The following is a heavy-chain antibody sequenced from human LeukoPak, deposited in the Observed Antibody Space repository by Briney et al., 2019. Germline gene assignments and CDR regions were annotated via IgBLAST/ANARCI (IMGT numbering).Heavy chain of an antibody. Sequence: SETLSLTCAVYGGSFSGYYWSWIRQPPGKGLEWIGEINHSGSTNYNPSLKSRVTISVATSKNQFSLKLSSVTAADTAVYFCARARGYFDYWGQGTLVTVSS. V-gene: IGHV4-34*01. J-gene: IGHJ4*02. CDR1: GGSFSGYY. CDR3: ARARGYFDY. CDR2: INHSGST.